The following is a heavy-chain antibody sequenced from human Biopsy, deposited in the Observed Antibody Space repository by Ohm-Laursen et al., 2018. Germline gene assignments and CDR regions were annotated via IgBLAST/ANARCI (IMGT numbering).Heavy chain of an antibody. Sequence: ASVKVSCKASGYTFTTYAISWVRQAPGQGLEWMGWISTYSGNTNYAQKVQGRVTMTTDTSTSTAYIELRSLRSDDTAVYYCARGIGSMVRGVIINVNNWFDPWGQGTLVTVSS. CDR2: ISTYSGNT. V-gene: IGHV1-18*01. D-gene: IGHD3-10*01. CDR3: ARGIGSMVRGVIINVNNWFDP. J-gene: IGHJ5*02. CDR1: GYTFTTYA.